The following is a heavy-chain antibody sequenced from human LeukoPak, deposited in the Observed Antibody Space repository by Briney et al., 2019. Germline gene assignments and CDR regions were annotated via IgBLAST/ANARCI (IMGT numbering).Heavy chain of an antibody. CDR2: ISYDGSDK. J-gene: IGHJ4*02. Sequence: AGGSLRLSCAASGLTFSSYAMIWVRQAPGKGLEWVAVISYDGSDKYYPDSVKGRFTISRDNSKNTLHLQMNSLRAEDTAVYYCARGGGIQLWLPFDYWGQGTLVTVSS. V-gene: IGHV3-30-3*01. D-gene: IGHD5-18*01. CDR1: GLTFSSYA. CDR3: ARGGGIQLWLPFDY.